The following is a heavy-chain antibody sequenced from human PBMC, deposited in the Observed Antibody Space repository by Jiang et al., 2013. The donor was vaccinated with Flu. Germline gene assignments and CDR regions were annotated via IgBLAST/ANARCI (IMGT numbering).Heavy chain of an antibody. CDR3: ARERTFYYDATAYFTHRRGFDI. CDR2: IIPIFGTT. Sequence: GAEVKKPGSSVKFSCKPSAGTFSSFAVNWVRQAPGQGLEWMGGIIPIFGTTNYAQKFQGRVTMTADKSTRTAYMELSSLTSEDTAVYFCARERTFYYDATAYFTHRRGFDIWGQGTMVTVSS. D-gene: IGHD3/OR15-3a*01. CDR1: AGTFSSFA. V-gene: IGHV1-69*06. J-gene: IGHJ3*02.